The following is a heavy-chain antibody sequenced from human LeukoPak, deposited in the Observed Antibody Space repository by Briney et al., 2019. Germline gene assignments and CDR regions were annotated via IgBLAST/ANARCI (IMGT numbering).Heavy chain of an antibody. Sequence: ASVKVSCKASGYTFTGYYMHWVRQAPGQGLQWMGRINPNSGGTYYAQKFQGRVTMTRDTSISTAYMELRRLRSDDTAVYYCARVEDVWGSYRIDYWGQGTLVTVSS. CDR2: INPNSGGT. CDR3: ARVEDVWGSYRIDY. D-gene: IGHD3-16*02. J-gene: IGHJ4*02. V-gene: IGHV1-2*06. CDR1: GYTFTGYY.